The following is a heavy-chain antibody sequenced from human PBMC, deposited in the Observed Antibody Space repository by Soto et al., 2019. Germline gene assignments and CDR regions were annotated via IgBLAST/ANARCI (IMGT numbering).Heavy chain of an antibody. D-gene: IGHD5-18*01. Sequence: SVKVSCKASGFTFTSSAVQWVRQARGQRLEWIGWIVVGSGNTNYAQKFQERVTITRDMSTSTAYMERSSLRSEDTAVYYCAADLDTAMGFYYYYGMDVWGQGTTVTVSS. V-gene: IGHV1-58*01. CDR1: GFTFTSSA. J-gene: IGHJ6*02. CDR2: IVVGSGNT. CDR3: AADLDTAMGFYYYYGMDV.